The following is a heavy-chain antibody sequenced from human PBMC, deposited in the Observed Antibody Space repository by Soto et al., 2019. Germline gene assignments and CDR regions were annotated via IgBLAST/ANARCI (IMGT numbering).Heavy chain of an antibody. CDR1: GFTFSTHS. V-gene: IGHV3-21*01. J-gene: IGHJ4*02. CDR2: IGFSSSYI. D-gene: IGHD6-19*01. CDR3: ARAQGREPWLVPLDY. Sequence: PGGSLRLSCAASGFTFSTHSMNWVRQAPGKGLEWVSSIGFSSSYIYYADSLKGRFTISRDDAKNLLYLQMNSLRVEDTAVYYCARAQGREPWLVPLDYWGQGTLVTVSS.